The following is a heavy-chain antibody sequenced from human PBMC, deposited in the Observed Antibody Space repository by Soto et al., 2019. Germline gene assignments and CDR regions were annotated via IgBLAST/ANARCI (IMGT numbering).Heavy chain of an antibody. CDR2: ISSSSSYI. CDR3: ARDRDFWIVSLPYYYYYYMYV. V-gene: IGHV3-21*01. CDR1: GFTFSSYS. D-gene: IGHD3-3*01. J-gene: IGHJ6*03. Sequence: PGGSLRLSCAASGFTFSSYSMNWVRQAPGKGLEWVSSISSSSSYIYYADSVKGRFTISRDNAKNSLYLQMNSLRAEDTAVYYCARDRDFWIVSLPYYYYYYMYVWGKG.